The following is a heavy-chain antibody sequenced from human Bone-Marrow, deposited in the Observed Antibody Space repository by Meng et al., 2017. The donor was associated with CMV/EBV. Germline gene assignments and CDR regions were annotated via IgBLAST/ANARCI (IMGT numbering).Heavy chain of an antibody. CDR1: GGSFSGYY. D-gene: IGHD3-22*01. CDR2: INHSGST. V-gene: IGHV4-34*01. CDR3: ARGLRAMTVRKDPRFDY. J-gene: IGHJ4*02. Sequence: SDTLSLTCAVYGGSFSGYYWSWIRQPPGKGLEWIGEINHSGSTNYNPSLKSRVTISVDTSKNQFSLKLSSVTAADTAVYYCARGLRAMTVRKDPRFDYWGQGTLVTVSS.